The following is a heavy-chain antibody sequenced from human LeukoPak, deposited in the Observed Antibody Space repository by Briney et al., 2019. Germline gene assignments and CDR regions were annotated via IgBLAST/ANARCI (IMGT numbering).Heavy chain of an antibody. D-gene: IGHD2-21*01. Sequence: PSETLSLTCAVYGGSFSGYYWSWIRQPPGKGLEWIGEINHSGSTNYNPSLKSRVTISVDTSKNQFSLKLSSVTAADTAVYYCASEGRWGLPNYWGQGTLVTVSS. CDR2: INHSGST. CDR3: ASEGRWGLPNY. CDR1: GGSFSGYY. V-gene: IGHV4-34*01. J-gene: IGHJ4*02.